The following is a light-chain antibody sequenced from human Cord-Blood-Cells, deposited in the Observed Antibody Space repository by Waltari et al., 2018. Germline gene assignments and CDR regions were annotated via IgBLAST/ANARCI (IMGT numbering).Light chain of an antibody. J-gene: IGLJ2*01. V-gene: IGLV3-1*01. CDR2: QDS. CDR3: QAWDSSTVV. CDR1: KLGDKY. Sequence: SYELTQPPSVSVSPGQTASITCSGDKLGDKYSCWYQQQPGQSPVLVLYQDSKRPSGIPERFSGSNSGNTATLTISGTQAMDEADYYCQAWDSSTVVFGGGTKLTVL.